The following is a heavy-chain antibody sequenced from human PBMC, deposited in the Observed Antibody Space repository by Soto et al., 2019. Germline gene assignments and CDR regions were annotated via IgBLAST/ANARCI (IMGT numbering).Heavy chain of an antibody. Sequence: EVQLVESGGGLVQPGGSLRLSCAASGFTFSSYEMTWVRQAPGKGLEWVSYISSTGDIKKYADSMQGRFTISRDNAKNLLYRHINSLRAEDTAVYYCARNGDYEFRGSSHWYFDLCGRGTLVTVSS. CDR2: ISSTGDIK. D-gene: IGHD4-17*01. J-gene: IGHJ2*01. V-gene: IGHV3-48*03. CDR3: ARNGDYEFRGSSHWYFDL. CDR1: GFTFSSYE.